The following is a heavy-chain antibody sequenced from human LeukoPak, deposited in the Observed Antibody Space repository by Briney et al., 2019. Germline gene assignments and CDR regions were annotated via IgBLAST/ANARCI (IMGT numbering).Heavy chain of an antibody. CDR2: IYYSGSP. V-gene: IGHV4-31*03. J-gene: IGHJ4*02. CDR3: ARDQVQLRGVEIYGPLVVVVAASRGAFDY. D-gene: IGHD2-15*01. CDR1: GGSISSGGYY. Sequence: SQTLSLTCTVSGGSISSGGYYWSWIRQHPGKGLEWIGYIYYSGSPYYNPSLKSRVTISVDTSKNQFSLKLSSVTAADTAVYYCARDQVQLRGVEIYGPLVVVVAASRGAFDYWGQGTLVTVSS.